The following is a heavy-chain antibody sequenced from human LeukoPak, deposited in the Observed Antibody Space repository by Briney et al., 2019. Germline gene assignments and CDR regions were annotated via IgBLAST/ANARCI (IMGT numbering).Heavy chain of an antibody. J-gene: IGHJ6*02. D-gene: IGHD2-21*02. Sequence: KPSETLSLTCTVSGGSVSSGSYYWSWIRQPPGKGLEWIGYIYYSGSTNYNPSLKSRVTISVDTSKNQFSLKLSSVTAADTAVYYCARDTGDNPRSDYYGMDVWGQGTTVTVSS. CDR2: IYYSGST. CDR3: ARDTGDNPRSDYYGMDV. V-gene: IGHV4-61*01. CDR1: GGSVSSGSYY.